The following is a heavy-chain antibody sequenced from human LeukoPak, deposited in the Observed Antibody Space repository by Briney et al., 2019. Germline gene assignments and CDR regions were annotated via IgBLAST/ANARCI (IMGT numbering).Heavy chain of an antibody. V-gene: IGHV4-61*02. Sequence: PSETLSLTCTVSGGSISSSSYYWSWIRQPAGKGLEWIGRIYTSGSTNYNPSLKSRVTMSVDTSKNQFSLKLSSVTAADTAVYYCARDSGRSSGFDYWGQGTLVTVSS. CDR2: IYTSGST. CDR3: ARDSGRSSGFDY. D-gene: IGHD6-19*01. CDR1: GGSISSSSYY. J-gene: IGHJ4*02.